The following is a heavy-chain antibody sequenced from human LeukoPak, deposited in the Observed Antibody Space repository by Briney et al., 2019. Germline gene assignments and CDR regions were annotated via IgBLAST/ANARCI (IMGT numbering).Heavy chain of an antibody. Sequence: GGSLRLSCEASGFTFRDYTMNWVRQSPGKGLQWVSYVSFGSSYISYADSLKGRFTISRDDAKSSVYLEMTSLRAEDTAVYYCARASTEYAVTDGFDTWGPGTLVTVSS. CDR1: GFTFRDYT. CDR3: ARASTEYAVTDGFDT. J-gene: IGHJ5*02. CDR2: VSFGSSYI. D-gene: IGHD4-17*01. V-gene: IGHV3-21*01.